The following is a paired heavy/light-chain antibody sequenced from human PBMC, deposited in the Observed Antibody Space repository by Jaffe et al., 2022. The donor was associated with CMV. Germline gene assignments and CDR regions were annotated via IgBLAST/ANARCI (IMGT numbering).Light chain of an antibody. Sequence: SSELTQDPAVSVALGQTVRITCQGDSLRSYYANWYQQKPGQAPVLVIYAKDNRPSGIPDRFSGSGSGDTASLTITGPQAEDEADYYCNSRHSSGNHWVFGGGTKLTVL. CDR3: NSRHSSGNHWV. J-gene: IGLJ3*02. V-gene: IGLV3-19*01. CDR2: AKD. CDR1: SLRSYY.
Heavy chain of an antibody. J-gene: IGHJ4*02. CDR3: ARHDAVPAAGRSFDY. CDR2: IYYSGST. V-gene: IGHV4-39*01. CDR1: GGSISGSFYY. D-gene: IGHD6-13*01. Sequence: QLQLQESGPGLVKPSETLSLICSVSGGSISGSFYYWGWIRQPPGKGLEWIASIYYSGSTSYNPSLKSRVTISVDTSKNQFSLHLSSVTAADTAIYYCARHDAVPAAGRSFDYWGQGTLLTVSS.